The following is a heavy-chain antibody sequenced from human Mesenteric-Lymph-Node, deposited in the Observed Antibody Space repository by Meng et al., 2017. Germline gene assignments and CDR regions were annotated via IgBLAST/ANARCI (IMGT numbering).Heavy chain of an antibody. Sequence: GGSLRLSCAASGFTFTNYEMNWVRQAPGKGLEWVSYISSHGSTIYYAASVKGRFTISRDDAKNALYLQMNSLRAEDTSVYYCSRGWARSGIAPGDSTLSEFDHWGQGTLVTVSS. V-gene: IGHV3-48*03. D-gene: IGHD3-22*01. CDR3: SRGWARSGIAPGDSTLSEFDH. CDR1: GFTFTNYE. CDR2: ISSHGSTI. J-gene: IGHJ4*02.